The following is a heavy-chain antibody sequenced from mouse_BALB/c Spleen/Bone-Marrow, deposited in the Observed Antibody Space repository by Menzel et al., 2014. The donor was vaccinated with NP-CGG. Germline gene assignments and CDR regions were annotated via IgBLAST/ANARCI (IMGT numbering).Heavy chain of an antibody. CDR2: IWAGGST. CDR1: GFSLTNYG. D-gene: IGHD1-2*01. Sequence: VQGVEPGPGLVAPSQSLSITCTVSGFSLTNYGVHWVRQPPGKGLEWLGVIWAGGSTNYNLALMSRLTISKDNSKSQVFLKMNSLQTDDTGMYYCASSLQRLRGYYFDFWGQGTTLTVSS. V-gene: IGHV2-9*02. CDR3: ASSLQRLRGYYFDF. J-gene: IGHJ2*01.